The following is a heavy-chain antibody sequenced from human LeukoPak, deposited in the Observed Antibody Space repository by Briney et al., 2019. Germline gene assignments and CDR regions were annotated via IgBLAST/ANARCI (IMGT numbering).Heavy chain of an antibody. CDR1: GFTFDDYA. Sequence: GGSLRLSCAASGFTFDDYAMHWVRQAPGKGLEWVSGISWNSGSIGYADSVKGRFTTSRDNAKNSLYLQMNSLRAEDTALYYCAKVSSLRTLYYFDYWGQGTLVTVSS. J-gene: IGHJ4*02. V-gene: IGHV3-9*01. CDR2: ISWNSGSI. CDR3: AKVSSLRTLYYFDY. D-gene: IGHD4-17*01.